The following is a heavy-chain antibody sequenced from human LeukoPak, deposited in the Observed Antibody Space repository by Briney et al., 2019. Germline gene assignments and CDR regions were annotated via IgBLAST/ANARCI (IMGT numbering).Heavy chain of an antibody. V-gene: IGHV1-69*13. CDR3: ARDDYSNTNWFDP. Sequence: SVKVSCKASGGTFSSYAISWVRQAPGQGLEWMGGIIPIFGTANYAQKFQGRVTITADESTSTAYMELRSLRSDDTAVYYCARDDYSNTNWFDPWGQGTLVTVSS. D-gene: IGHD4-11*01. CDR1: GGTFSSYA. CDR2: IIPIFGTA. J-gene: IGHJ5*02.